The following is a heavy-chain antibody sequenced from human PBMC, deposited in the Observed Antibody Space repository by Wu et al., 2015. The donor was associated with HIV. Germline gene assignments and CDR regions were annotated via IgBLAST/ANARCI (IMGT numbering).Heavy chain of an antibody. CDR3: ARGPRVLGITMIVGSYFDY. J-gene: IGHJ4*02. D-gene: IGHD3-22*01. CDR2: ILPILGVA. CDR1: GGTFSNYG. V-gene: IGHV1-69*04. Sequence: QVQLVQSGAEVKKPGSSVKVSCKASGGTFSNYGISWVRQAPGQGLEWMGRILPILGVASYPPKFQGRVTFTTDESTSTAYMELSSLRSEDTAVYYCARGPRVLGITMIVGSYFDYWGQGTLVTVSS.